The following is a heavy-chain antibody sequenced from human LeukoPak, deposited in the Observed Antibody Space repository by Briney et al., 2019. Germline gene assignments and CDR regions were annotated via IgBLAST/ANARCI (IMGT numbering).Heavy chain of an antibody. CDR2: LYTSGST. CDR1: GGSISSGSYY. J-gene: IGHJ3*02. Sequence: SETLSLTCTVSGGSISSGSYYWSWIRQPAGKGLEWIGRLYTSGSTNYNPSLKSRVTISVDTSKNQFSLKLSSVTAADTAVYYCARGETSFYSGSGSYSALHAFDIWGQGTMVTVSS. D-gene: IGHD3-10*01. V-gene: IGHV4-61*02. CDR3: ARGETSFYSGSGSYSALHAFDI.